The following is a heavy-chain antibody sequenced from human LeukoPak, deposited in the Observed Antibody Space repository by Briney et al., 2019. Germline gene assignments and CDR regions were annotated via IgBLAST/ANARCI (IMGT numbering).Heavy chain of an antibody. Sequence: PGESLKISCKGSGYSFTSYWIGWVRQMPGKGLEWMGIIYPGDSDTRYSPSFQGQVTISADKSISTAYLQWSSLKASDTAMYYCARWENDYGDNGEFDYWGQGTLVTVSS. D-gene: IGHD4-17*01. V-gene: IGHV5-51*01. CDR1: GYSFTSYW. CDR3: ARWENDYGDNGEFDY. J-gene: IGHJ4*02. CDR2: IYPGDSDT.